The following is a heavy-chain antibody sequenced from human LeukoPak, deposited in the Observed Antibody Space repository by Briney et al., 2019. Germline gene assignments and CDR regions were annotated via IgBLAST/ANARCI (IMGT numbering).Heavy chain of an antibody. CDR1: GFTFSSYW. J-gene: IGHJ4*02. V-gene: IGHV3-74*01. CDR3: ARVSFGELPNFDY. CDR2: INSDGSST. Sequence: QSGGSLRLSCAASGFTFSSYWMHWVRHAPGKGLVWVSRINSDGSSTSYADSVKGRFTISRDNAKNTLYLQMNSLRAEDMAVYYCARVSFGELPNFDYWGQGTLVTVSS. D-gene: IGHD3-10*01.